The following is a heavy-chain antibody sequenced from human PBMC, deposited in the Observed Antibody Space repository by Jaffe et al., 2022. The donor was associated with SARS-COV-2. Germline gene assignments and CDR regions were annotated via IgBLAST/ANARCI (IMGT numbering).Heavy chain of an antibody. CDR3: ARHYYGSGSRVDY. Sequence: QLQLQESGPGLVKPSETLSLSCTVSGGSISNTDYYWGWIRQPPGKGLELIGTIYYTGITYYNPSLKSRVTISLDTSKNQFSLKLSSVTAADTAVYYCARHYYGSGSRVDYWGLGTLVTVSS. V-gene: IGHV4-39*01. CDR2: IYYTGIT. CDR1: GGSISNTDYY. J-gene: IGHJ4*02. D-gene: IGHD3-10*01.